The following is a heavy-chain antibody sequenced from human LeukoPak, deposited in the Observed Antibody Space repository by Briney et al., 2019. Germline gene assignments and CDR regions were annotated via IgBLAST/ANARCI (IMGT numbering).Heavy chain of an antibody. Sequence: GGSLRLSCAASGFTFSNYWVSWVRQAPGKGLEWVANIKPDGSEKYYVDSVKGRFTISRDNAKNSLYLQMNSLRAEDTAIYYCTRDFGSIVVVTAIVDWGQGTLVTVSS. D-gene: IGHD2-21*02. J-gene: IGHJ4*02. V-gene: IGHV3-7*01. CDR1: GFTFSNYW. CDR2: IKPDGSEK. CDR3: TRDFGSIVVVTAIVD.